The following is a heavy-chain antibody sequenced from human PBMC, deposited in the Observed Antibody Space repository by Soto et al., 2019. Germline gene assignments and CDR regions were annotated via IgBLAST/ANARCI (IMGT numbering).Heavy chain of an antibody. J-gene: IGHJ4*02. V-gene: IGHV4-59*02. CDR1: GGSVSTYY. CDR2: TSYSGNT. CDR3: ARDGVGPFDY. D-gene: IGHD3-3*01. Sequence: QVQLQESGPGLLKPSETLSLTCTISGGSVSTYYWSWIRQPPGKELEWIGLTSYSGNTNYNPSLKRRVAMAVDTSKNQFSRTLSSVTAADTAVYYCARDGVGPFDYWGQGTLVTVSS.